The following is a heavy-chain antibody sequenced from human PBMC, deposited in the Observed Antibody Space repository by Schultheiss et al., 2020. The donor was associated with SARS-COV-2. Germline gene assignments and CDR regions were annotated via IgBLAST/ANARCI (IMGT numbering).Heavy chain of an antibody. CDR3: ARRRTVTGYYYHGMDV. Sequence: SETLSLTCTVSGDSISSGSYWGWLRQPPGKGLEWIGSIYYSGSTYYNPSLKSRVTISVDTSKNQFSLKLSFVTAADTAVYYCARRRTVTGYYYHGMDVWGQGTTVTVSS. D-gene: IGHD4-17*01. V-gene: IGHV4-38-2*02. CDR1: GDSISSGSY. CDR2: IYYSGST. J-gene: IGHJ6*02.